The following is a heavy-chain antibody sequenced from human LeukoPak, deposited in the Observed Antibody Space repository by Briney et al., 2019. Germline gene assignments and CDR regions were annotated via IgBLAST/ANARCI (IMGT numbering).Heavy chain of an antibody. V-gene: IGHV4-34*01. Sequence: SETLSLTCAVYGGSFSGYYWSWIRQPPGKGLEWIGEINRSGSTNYNPSLKSRVTISVDTSKNQFSLKLSSVTAADTAVYYCARTYDFWSGYPRFDYWGQGTLVTVSS. CDR3: ARTYDFWSGYPRFDY. CDR2: INRSGST. D-gene: IGHD3-3*01. CDR1: GGSFSGYY. J-gene: IGHJ4*02.